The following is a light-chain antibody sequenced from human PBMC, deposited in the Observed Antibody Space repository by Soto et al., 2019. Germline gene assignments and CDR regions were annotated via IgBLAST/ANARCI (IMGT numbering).Light chain of an antibody. V-gene: IGLV2-14*01. CDR3: SYYTISGV. J-gene: IGLJ3*02. Sequence: QAVLTQPASVSGSPGQSITISCTGSISEVGHFNYVSWYQHHPGKAPKLIIYEVGNRPSGVSNRFSASKSGNTASLTISGLQADDEADYYCSYYTISGVFGGGTKVTVL. CDR2: EVG. CDR1: ISEVGHFNY.